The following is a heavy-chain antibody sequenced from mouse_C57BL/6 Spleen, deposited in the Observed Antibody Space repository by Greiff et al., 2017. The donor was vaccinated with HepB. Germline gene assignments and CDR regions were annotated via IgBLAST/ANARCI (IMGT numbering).Heavy chain of an antibody. Sequence: EVKLQESGAELVKPAASLKLSCTASGYNIKDIYIHWVKQRPEKGLERIRRTDPANGNTKYDPKFQGKATITADTSSNPAYLQLSSLTSEDTAVYYCRISTINAWGQGTTLTVSS. D-gene: IGHD5-2*01. CDR3: RISTINA. J-gene: IGHJ2*01. CDR1: GYNIKDIY. CDR2: TDPANGNT. V-gene: IGHV14-3*02.